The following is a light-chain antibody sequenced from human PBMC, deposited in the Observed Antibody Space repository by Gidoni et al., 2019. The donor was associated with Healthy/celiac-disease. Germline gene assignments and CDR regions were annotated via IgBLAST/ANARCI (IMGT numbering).Light chain of an antibody. CDR2: AAS. CDR1: QSISSY. CDR3: QQCYSTPCT. V-gene: IGKV1-39*01. J-gene: IGKJ1*01. Sequence: EIKISASPSALAASVEDRVTITCRASQSISSYLNWYQQKPGKAPKLLIYAASSLQSGVPSRFSGSGSGTDFTLTISSLQPEDLAIYYCQQCYSTPCTFGQGTKVEIK.